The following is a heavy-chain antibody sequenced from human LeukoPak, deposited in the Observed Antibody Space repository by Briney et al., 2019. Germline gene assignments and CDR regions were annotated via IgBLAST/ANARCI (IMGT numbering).Heavy chain of an antibody. CDR3: ARMMYYYDSSGYYKSEGYFQH. D-gene: IGHD3-22*01. J-gene: IGHJ1*01. V-gene: IGHV4-4*09. CDR1: GGSISSYY. CDR2: IYTSGST. Sequence: SETLSLTCTVSGGSISSYYWSWIRQPPGKGLEWIGYIYTSGSTNYNPSLKSRVTISVDTSKNQFSLKLSSVTAAGTAVYYCARMMYYYDSSGYYKSEGYFQHWGQGTLVTVSS.